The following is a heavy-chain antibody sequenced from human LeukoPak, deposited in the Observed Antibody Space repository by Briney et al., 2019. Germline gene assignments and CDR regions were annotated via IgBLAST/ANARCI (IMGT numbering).Heavy chain of an antibody. D-gene: IGHD2-15*01. CDR3: AKSPACSGGTCYVFDY. J-gene: IGHJ4*02. Sequence: GGSLRLSCAASGFSLSDYAMSWVRQAPGEGLEWVSTISNTDGSTRYADSVKGRFTISRDTSKNMLYVQMNSLRPEDTAVYHCAKSPACSGGTCYVFDYWGQGALVTVSS. CDR2: ISNTDGST. V-gene: IGHV3-23*01. CDR1: GFSLSDYA.